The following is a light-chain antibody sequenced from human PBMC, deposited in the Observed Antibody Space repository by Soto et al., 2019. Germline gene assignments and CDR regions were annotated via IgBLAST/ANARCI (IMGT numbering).Light chain of an antibody. CDR2: DAS. J-gene: IGKJ5*01. CDR1: QTVSSF. V-gene: IGKV3-11*01. Sequence: IVLTQSPATLSLSPGERATLFCRASQTVSSFLVWYQQKPGQAPRLLIYDASNRATGVPARFSGSVSGTDFTLTISSLEPEDFAVYYCQQRSDWPITFRQGTRLEIK. CDR3: QQRSDWPIT.